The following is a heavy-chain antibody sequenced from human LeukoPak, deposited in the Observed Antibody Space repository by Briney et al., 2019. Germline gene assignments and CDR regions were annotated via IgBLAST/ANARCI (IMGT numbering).Heavy chain of an antibody. CDR2: INPNSGGT. CDR1: GYTFTGYY. CDR3: ARANYYDSSGPLGYYYMDV. D-gene: IGHD3-22*01. Sequence: ASVKVSCKAPGYTFTGYYMHWVRQAPGQGLEWMGWINPNSGGTNYAQKFQGRVTMTRDTSISTAYMELSRLRSDDTAVYYCARANYYDSSGPLGYYYMDVWGKGTTVTVSS. V-gene: IGHV1-2*02. J-gene: IGHJ6*03.